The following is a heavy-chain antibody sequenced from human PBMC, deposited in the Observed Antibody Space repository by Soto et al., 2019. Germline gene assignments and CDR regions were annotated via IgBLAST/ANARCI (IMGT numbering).Heavy chain of an antibody. CDR2: IYYGGTT. CDR1: GFTVGADH. Sequence: MQLVETGGGLIQPGGPLSPSCAASGFTVGADHMSWVRQAPGKGPEWVSVIYYGGTTYYADSVKGRFTISRDKSKNTLYLQMNDLRADDTAVYYCAREAAGFDIWGQGTMVTVSS. CDR3: AREAAGFDI. J-gene: IGHJ3*02. V-gene: IGHV3-53*02.